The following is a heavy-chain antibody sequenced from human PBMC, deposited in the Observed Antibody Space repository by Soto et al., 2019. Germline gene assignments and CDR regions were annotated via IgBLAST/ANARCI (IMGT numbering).Heavy chain of an antibody. V-gene: IGHV4-59*01. CDR1: GDSINSYY. J-gene: IGHJ5*02. CDR2: IYYTGNT. CDR3: ARSGNNWFDP. Sequence: SETLSLTCSVSGDSINSYYWNWIRQPPGKGLEWIGYIYYTGNTNYNPSLKSRVIISLDMSKNQFSLSLSSVTAADTAVYYCARSGNNWFDPWGQGTLVTSPQ.